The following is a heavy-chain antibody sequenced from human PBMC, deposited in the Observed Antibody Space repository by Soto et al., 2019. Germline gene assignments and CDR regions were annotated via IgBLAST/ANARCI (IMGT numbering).Heavy chain of an antibody. Sequence: ASGEVSCKASGFAFTSCYMHWVRHAPGQGLEWMGIINPSGGSTSYAHKFQGRVTMTRDTSTSTVYMELSSLRSEDTAVYYCARGPGNYYDSSGYYPHAFNIWGQGTMVTVSS. J-gene: IGHJ3*02. V-gene: IGHV1-46*01. CDR1: GFAFTSCY. CDR2: INPSGGST. CDR3: ARGPGNYYDSSGYYPHAFNI. D-gene: IGHD3-22*01.